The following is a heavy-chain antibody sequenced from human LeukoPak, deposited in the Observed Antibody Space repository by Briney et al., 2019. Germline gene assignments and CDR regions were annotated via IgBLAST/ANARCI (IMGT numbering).Heavy chain of an antibody. V-gene: IGHV3-23*01. J-gene: IGHJ4*02. Sequence: GGSLRLSCAASGFTFSYYGMSWVRQAPGKGLEWVSAISGSGGSTYYPDSVKGRFTISRDNSKNTLYLQMNSLRAEDTAVYYCAKLGSGSSCGSNSCYGNFDYWGQGTLVTVSS. CDR3: AKLGSGSSCGSNSCYGNFDY. CDR2: ISGSGGST. D-gene: IGHD2-2*01. CDR1: GFTFSYYG.